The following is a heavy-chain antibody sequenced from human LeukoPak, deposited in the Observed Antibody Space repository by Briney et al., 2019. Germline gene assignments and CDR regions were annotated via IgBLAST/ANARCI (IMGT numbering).Heavy chain of an antibody. D-gene: IGHD3-10*01. CDR3: AREPPPYYGSGSYSGAFDI. J-gene: IGHJ3*02. V-gene: IGHV3-23*01. CDR1: GFTFSSYA. Sequence: PGGSLRLSCAASGFTFSSYAMSWVRQAPGKGLEWVSAISGSGGSTYYADSVKGRFTISRDNAKNSLYLQMNSLRAEDTAAYYCAREPPPYYGSGSYSGAFDIWGQGTMVTVSS. CDR2: ISGSGGST.